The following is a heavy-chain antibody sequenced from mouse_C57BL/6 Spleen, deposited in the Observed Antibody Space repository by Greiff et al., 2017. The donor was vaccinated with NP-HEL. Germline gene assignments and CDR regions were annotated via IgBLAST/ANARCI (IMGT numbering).Heavy chain of an antibody. Sequence: EVQLQQSGAELVKPGASVKLSCTASGFNIKDYYMHWVKQRTEQGLEWIGRIDPEDGETKYAPKFPGKATITADTSSNTAYLQLSSLTSEDTAVYYCARWVSGSSYDWYFDVWGTGTTVTVSS. V-gene: IGHV14-2*01. CDR2: IDPEDGET. J-gene: IGHJ1*03. D-gene: IGHD1-1*01. CDR1: GFNIKDYY. CDR3: ARWVSGSSYDWYFDV.